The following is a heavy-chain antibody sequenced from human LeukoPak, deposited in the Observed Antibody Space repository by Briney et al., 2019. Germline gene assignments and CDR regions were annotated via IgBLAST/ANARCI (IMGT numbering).Heavy chain of an antibody. J-gene: IGHJ4*02. Sequence: SVKVSCNASGGTFSSYTISWVRQAPGQGLEWMGRIIHILGIENYAQKFQGRVTITADKSTSTAYMELSSLRSEDTAVYYCARGDSCRTLENWGQGTLVTVSS. CDR3: ARGDSCRTLEN. V-gene: IGHV1-69*02. D-gene: IGHD2-15*01. CDR2: IIHILGIE. CDR1: GGTFSSYT.